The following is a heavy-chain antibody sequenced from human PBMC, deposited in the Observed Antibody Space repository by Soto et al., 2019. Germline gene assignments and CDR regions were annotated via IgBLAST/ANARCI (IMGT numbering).Heavy chain of an antibody. V-gene: IGHV3-30-3*01. CDR2: ISYDGSNK. D-gene: IGHD3-10*01. Sequence: QVQLVESGGGVVQPGRSLRLSCAASGFTFSSYAMHRVRQAPGKGLEWVAVISYDGSNKYYADSVKGRFTISRDNSKNTLYLQMNSLRAEDTAVYYCARDGGSNFDYWGQGTLVTVSS. CDR1: GFTFSSYA. CDR3: ARDGGSNFDY. J-gene: IGHJ4*02.